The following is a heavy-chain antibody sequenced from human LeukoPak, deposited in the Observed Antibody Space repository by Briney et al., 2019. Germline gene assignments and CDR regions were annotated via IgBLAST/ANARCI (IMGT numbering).Heavy chain of an antibody. D-gene: IGHD2-21*01. CDR3: ITPLPYSAQ. J-gene: IGHJ4*02. Sequence: GGSLRLSCVASGFTFDEYAMHWVRQAPGKGLEWVGRIKPKTDGETTEYAAPVKDRFSISRDDSKSMMYLQMNSLKTEDTAVYYCITPLPYSAQGGQGTLVTVSS. V-gene: IGHV3-15*07. CDR1: GFTFDEYA. CDR2: IKPKTDGETT.